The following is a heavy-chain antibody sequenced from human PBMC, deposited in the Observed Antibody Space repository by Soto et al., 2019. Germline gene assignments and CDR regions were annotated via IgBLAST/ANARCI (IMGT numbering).Heavy chain of an antibody. CDR3: AKGRSSTWYRWFDP. V-gene: IGHV3-23*01. D-gene: IGHD6-13*01. Sequence: PGGSLRLSCAASGFTFSSYAMSWVRQAPGKGLEWVSAISGSGGTANYADSVKGRFTISRDNSKNTVYVEMNSLRAEDTAIYYCAKGRSSTWYRWFDPWGQGTLVTVS. CDR2: ISGSGGTA. CDR1: GFTFSSYA. J-gene: IGHJ5*02.